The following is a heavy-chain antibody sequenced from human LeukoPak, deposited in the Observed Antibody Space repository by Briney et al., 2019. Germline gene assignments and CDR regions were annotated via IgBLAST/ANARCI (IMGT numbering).Heavy chain of an antibody. CDR1: GFPFDDYG. J-gene: IGHJ4*02. Sequence: PGGSLRLSCAASGFPFDDYGMSWVRLVPGKGLEWVSGVSWNGAYTEYADSVRGRFTISRDNAKKSLYLQMNSLRVDDTALYYCARRKGPYGSGTYYDSWGQGTLVSVSS. CDR3: ARRKGPYGSGTYYDS. D-gene: IGHD3-10*01. V-gene: IGHV3-20*04. CDR2: VSWNGAYT.